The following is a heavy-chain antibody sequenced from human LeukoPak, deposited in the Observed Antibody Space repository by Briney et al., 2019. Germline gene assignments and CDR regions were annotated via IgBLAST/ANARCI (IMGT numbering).Heavy chain of an antibody. V-gene: IGHV4-61*02. CDR2: IYTSGST. CDR1: GVSISSGSYY. CDR3: ARGGYDSSGYYYPVGNY. D-gene: IGHD3-22*01. J-gene: IGHJ4*02. Sequence: SETLSLTCTVSGVSISSGSYYWSWIRQPAGKGLEWIGRIYTSGSTNYNPSLKSRVTISVDTSKNQFSLKLSSVTAADTAVYYCARGGYDSSGYYYPVGNYWGQGTLVTVSS.